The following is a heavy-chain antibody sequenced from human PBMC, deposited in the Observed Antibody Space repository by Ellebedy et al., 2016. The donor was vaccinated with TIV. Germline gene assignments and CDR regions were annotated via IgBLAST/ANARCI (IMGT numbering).Heavy chain of an antibody. CDR2: INPNSGGT. CDR3: ARESKDGYFDY. J-gene: IGHJ4*02. CDR1: GYTFTGYY. V-gene: IGHV1-2*04. D-gene: IGHD5/OR15-5a*01. Sequence: AASVKVSCKASGYTFTGYYMHWARQAPGQGLEWMGWINPNSGGTNYAQKFQGWVTMTRDTSISTAYMELSRLRSDDTAVYYCARESKDGYFDYWGQGTLVTVSS.